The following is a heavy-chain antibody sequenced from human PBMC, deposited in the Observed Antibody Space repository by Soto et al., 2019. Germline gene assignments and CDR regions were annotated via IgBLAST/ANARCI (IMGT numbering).Heavy chain of an antibody. D-gene: IGHD3-16*01. CDR3: ARHNGPLYVGYYYDMDV. Sequence: PSETLSLTCTVSGGSISSSSYYWSWIRQPPGKGLEWIGSIYYSGYTYYNPSLKSRVTISVDTSKNQFSLKLSSVTAADTAVYYCARHNGPLYVGYYYDMDVWGQGPTVTVSS. J-gene: IGHJ6*02. CDR2: IYYSGYT. V-gene: IGHV4-39*01. CDR1: GGSISSSSYY.